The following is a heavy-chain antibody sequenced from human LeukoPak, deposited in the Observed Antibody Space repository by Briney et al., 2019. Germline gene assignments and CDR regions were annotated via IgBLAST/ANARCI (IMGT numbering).Heavy chain of an antibody. CDR3: AKVLTYYDFWSGQYYFDY. Sequence: GGSLRLSCAASGFTFSSYGMHWVRQAPGKGLEWVAFMRYDGSNKYYADSVRGRFTISRDNSKNTLYLQMNSLRAEDTAVYYCAKVLTYYDFWSGQYYFDYWGQGTLVTVSS. CDR1: GFTFSSYG. CDR2: MRYDGSNK. D-gene: IGHD3-3*01. J-gene: IGHJ4*02. V-gene: IGHV3-30*02.